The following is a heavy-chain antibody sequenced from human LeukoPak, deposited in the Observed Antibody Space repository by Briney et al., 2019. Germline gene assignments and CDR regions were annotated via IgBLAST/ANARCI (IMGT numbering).Heavy chain of an antibody. V-gene: IGHV5-10-1*01. J-gene: IGHJ4*02. CDR2: IDPSDSYT. CDR3: ASHEGGSAWQFDY. Sequence: GESLRISCKGSGFSFTSYWISWVRQMPGKGLEWMGRIDPSDSYTNYSPSFQGHVTISADKSISTAYLQWSSLKASDTAMYYCASHEGGSAWQFDYWGQGTLVTVSS. CDR1: GFSFTSYW. D-gene: IGHD6-19*01.